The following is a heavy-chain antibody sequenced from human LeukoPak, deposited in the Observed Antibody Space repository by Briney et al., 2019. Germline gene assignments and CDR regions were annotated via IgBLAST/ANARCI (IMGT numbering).Heavy chain of an antibody. J-gene: IGHJ4*02. V-gene: IGHV3-23*01. Sequence: GGSLRLSCAASGFTFSSYAMSWVRQAPGKGLEWVSAISGSGGSTYYADSVKGRFTTSRDNSKNTLYLQMNSLRAEDTAVYYCANTPPPSSGYYYEVDYWGQGTLVTVSS. CDR1: GFTFSSYA. CDR2: ISGSGGST. CDR3: ANTPPPSSGYYYEVDY. D-gene: IGHD3-22*01.